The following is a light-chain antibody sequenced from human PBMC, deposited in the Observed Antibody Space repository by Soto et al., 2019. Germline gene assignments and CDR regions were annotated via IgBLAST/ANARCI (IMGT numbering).Light chain of an antibody. Sequence: DIQMTQSPSSLSASVGDTVTIICQASHDIRKYLNWYQQKPGKAPKLLIYDASNMETGVPSRVTGSGSGTDVTFTISSLQHEDIATYYCQQYDIFPITFGQGTRLEI. V-gene: IGKV1-33*01. J-gene: IGKJ5*01. CDR1: HDIRKY. CDR3: QQYDIFPIT. CDR2: DAS.